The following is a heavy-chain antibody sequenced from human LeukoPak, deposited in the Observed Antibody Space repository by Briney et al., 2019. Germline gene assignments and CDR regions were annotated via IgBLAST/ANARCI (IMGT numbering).Heavy chain of an antibody. CDR3: AKGERGLLWFGELFYYFEY. CDR2: ISGSGGST. J-gene: IGHJ4*02. CDR1: GFTFRSYG. Sequence: GGSLRLSCAASGFTFRSYGMSWVRQAPGKGLEWVSGISGSGGSTYYADSVKGRSNISRDNSKNTLYLQMNSLRAEDTAVYYCAKGERGLLWFGELFYYFEYWGQGILVTVSS. D-gene: IGHD3-10*01. V-gene: IGHV3-23*01.